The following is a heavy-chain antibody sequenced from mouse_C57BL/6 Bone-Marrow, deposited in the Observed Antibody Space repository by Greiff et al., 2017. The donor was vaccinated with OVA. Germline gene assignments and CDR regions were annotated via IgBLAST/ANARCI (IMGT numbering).Heavy chain of an antibody. CDR2: IDPEDGET. CDR3: ARTSYFDY. Sequence: VQLQQSGAELVKPGASVKLSCTASGFNIKDYYMHWVKQRTEQGLEWIGRIDPEDGETKYAPKFQGKATITADTSSNTANLRLGSLTSEDTAVYYCARTSYFDYWGQGTTLTVSS. V-gene: IGHV14-2*01. CDR1: GFNIKDYY. J-gene: IGHJ2*01.